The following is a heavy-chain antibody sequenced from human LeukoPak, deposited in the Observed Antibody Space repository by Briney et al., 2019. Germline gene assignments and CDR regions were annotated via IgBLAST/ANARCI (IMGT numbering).Heavy chain of an antibody. D-gene: IGHD2-15*01. V-gene: IGHV3-30*04. Sequence: HPGGSLRLSCAASGFTFSSYVMHWGRQAPGKGLEWVAIISYDGSNEYYADSVKGRFTISRDNSKNTLYLQMNSLRAADTAVYYCAKAPVTTCSGAYCYPFDYWSQGTLVTVSS. CDR2: ISYDGSNE. J-gene: IGHJ4*02. CDR3: AKAPVTTCSGAYCYPFDY. CDR1: GFTFSSYV.